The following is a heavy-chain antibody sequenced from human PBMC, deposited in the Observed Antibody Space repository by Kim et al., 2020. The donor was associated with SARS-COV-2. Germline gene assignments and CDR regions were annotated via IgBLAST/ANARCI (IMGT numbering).Heavy chain of an antibody. J-gene: IGHJ4*02. CDR1: GFTFSSYW. D-gene: IGHD2-15*01. CDR3: ARIHPHEKKLLFDY. CDR2: INSDGSST. V-gene: IGHV3-74*01. Sequence: GGSLRLSCAASGFTFSSYWMHWVRQAPGKGLVWVSRINSDGSSTSYADSVKGRFTISRDNAKNTLYLQMNSLRAEDTAVYYCARIHPHEKKLLFDYWGQGNLVTVSS.